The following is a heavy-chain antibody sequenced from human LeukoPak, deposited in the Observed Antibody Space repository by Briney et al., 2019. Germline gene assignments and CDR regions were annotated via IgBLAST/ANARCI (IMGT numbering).Heavy chain of an antibody. D-gene: IGHD5-24*01. V-gene: IGHV3-30*02. CDR1: GFTFSNYG. CDR2: TRYDGRNE. J-gene: IGHJ4*02. CDR3: AKVEDGYSLNY. Sequence: GGSLRLSCAASGFTFSNYGMHWLRQAPGKGLVWVAFTRYDGRNEYYADSVKDRFTISRDNSKNTLYLQMNSLRVEDTAMYYCAKVEDGYSLNYWGQGTLVTVSS.